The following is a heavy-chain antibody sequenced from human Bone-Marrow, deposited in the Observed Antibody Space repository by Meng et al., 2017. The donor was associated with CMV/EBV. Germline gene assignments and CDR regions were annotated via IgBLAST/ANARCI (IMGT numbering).Heavy chain of an antibody. J-gene: IGHJ4*02. V-gene: IGHV3-21*01. CDR3: ARDKSAGIAVAAFDY. CDR2: ISSSSSYI. D-gene: IGHD6-19*01. Sequence: GESLKISCAASGFTFSSYSMNWVRQAPGKGLEWVSSISSSSSYIYYADSVKGRFTISRDNAKNSLYLQMNSLRAEDKAVYYCARDKSAGIAVAAFDYWGQGTLVTVSS. CDR1: GFTFSSYS.